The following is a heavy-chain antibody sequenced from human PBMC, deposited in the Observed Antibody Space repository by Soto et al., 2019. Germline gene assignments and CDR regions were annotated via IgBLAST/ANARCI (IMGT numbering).Heavy chain of an antibody. V-gene: IGHV1-18*01. J-gene: IGHJ4*02. CDR1: GYTFTHYG. Sequence: QVKLVQSGAEVKKPGASVKVSCKASGYTFTHYGITWVRQAPGQGLEWTGWINAYVGETKSAQKYQGRITVTLDTSTITAYLALRSLRSDDTAVYYCARGDGDTLDYWCQGTLVRVSA. CDR3: ARGDGDTLDY. CDR2: INAYVGET.